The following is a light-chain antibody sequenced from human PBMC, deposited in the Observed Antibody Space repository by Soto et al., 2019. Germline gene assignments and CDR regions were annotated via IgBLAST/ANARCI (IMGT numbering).Light chain of an antibody. V-gene: IGKV3-11*01. J-gene: IGKJ4*01. Sequence: EIVLTQSPATLSLSPGERATLSCRASQSISGYLAWYQHRPGRAPRLLIYDASNRATGIPDRFSGRRSGTDFTLTISSLEPEDFAVYYCQQRASWPLTFGGGTALE. CDR1: QSISGY. CDR3: QQRASWPLT. CDR2: DAS.